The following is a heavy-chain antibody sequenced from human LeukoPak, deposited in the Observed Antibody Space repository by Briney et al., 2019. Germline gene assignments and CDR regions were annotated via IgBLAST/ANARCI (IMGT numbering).Heavy chain of an antibody. J-gene: IGHJ4*02. Sequence: ASVKVSCKASGYRFTSYYMHWVRQAPGQGLEWMGIINPSGGSTSYAQKFQGRVTMTRDTSTSTVYMELSSLRSEDTAVYYCARVSQYYDFWSGYLSWGQGTLVTVSS. CDR2: INPSGGST. CDR1: GYRFTSYY. D-gene: IGHD3-3*01. V-gene: IGHV1-46*01. CDR3: ARVSQYYDFWSGYLS.